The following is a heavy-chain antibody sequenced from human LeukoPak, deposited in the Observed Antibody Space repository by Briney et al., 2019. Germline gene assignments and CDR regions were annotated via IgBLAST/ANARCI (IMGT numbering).Heavy chain of an antibody. J-gene: IGHJ4*02. CDR3: ARVAYDSYGHYYHDYFDY. V-gene: IGHV3-23*01. CDR1: GFSFNTYW. D-gene: IGHD3-22*01. CDR2: MSGRDDKT. Sequence: GGSLRLSCAASGFSFNTYWMSWVRQAPGKGLEWVSSMSGRDDKTYYTDSAKGRFTISRDNSRNTLYLQMNSLGAEDTALYYCARVAYDSYGHYYHDYFDYWGQGTLVTVSS.